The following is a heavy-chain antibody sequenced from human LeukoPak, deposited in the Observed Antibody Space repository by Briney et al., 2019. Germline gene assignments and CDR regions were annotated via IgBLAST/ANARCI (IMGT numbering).Heavy chain of an antibody. D-gene: IGHD2-15*01. V-gene: IGHV3-21*01. J-gene: IGHJ6*02. CDR3: ARGLGYCRGGSCYADYYYYYYGMDV. Sequence: YIYYADSVKGRFTISRDNAKNSLYLQMNSLRAEDTAVYYCARGLGYCRGGSCYADYYYYYYGMDVWGQGTTVTVSS. CDR2: YI.